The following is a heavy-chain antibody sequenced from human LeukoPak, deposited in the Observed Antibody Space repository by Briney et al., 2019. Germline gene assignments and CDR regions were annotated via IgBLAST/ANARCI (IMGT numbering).Heavy chain of an antibody. CDR2: ISWNSGSI. D-gene: IGHD3-22*01. Sequence: PGGSLRLSCAASGFTFDDYAMHWVRQAPGKGLEWVSGISWNSGSIGYADSVKGRFTISRDNAKNSLYLQMNSLRAEDTALYYCAKGALRYYDSSGYYSSYFDYWGQGTLVTVSS. CDR1: GFTFDDYA. CDR3: AKGALRYYDSSGYYSSYFDY. V-gene: IGHV3-9*01. J-gene: IGHJ4*02.